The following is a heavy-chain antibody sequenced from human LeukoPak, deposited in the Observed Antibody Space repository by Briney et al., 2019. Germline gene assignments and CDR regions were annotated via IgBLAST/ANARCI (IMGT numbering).Heavy chain of an antibody. D-gene: IGHD3-22*01. Sequence: PGGPPRLSCAASGFTFNKDWMHWGRQVPGKGLVWVSRINGDGTTTSYADSVKGGFTMSRDNAKNTLYLQMSGLRVEDTAVYYCATGNYYDSRGYYTFGHWGQGTLVTVSS. V-gene: IGHV3-74*01. CDR1: GFTFNKDW. CDR3: ATGNYYDSRGYYTFGH. J-gene: IGHJ4*02. CDR2: INGDGTTT.